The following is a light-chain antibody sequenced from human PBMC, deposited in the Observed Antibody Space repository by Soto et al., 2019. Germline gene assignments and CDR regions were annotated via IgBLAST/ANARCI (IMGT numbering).Light chain of an antibody. J-gene: IGKJ5*01. CDR2: DAS. Sequence: IVIAHAPATLAWSAGVXASXSXXASQSVSSHLAWYQHKPGQAPRLLFYDASTRATGIPARFSGSGSGTEFTLTISSLQSEDFAVYYCQHYHGWPITFGQGTRLEI. V-gene: IGKV3-15*01. CDR1: QSVSSH. CDR3: QHYHGWPIT.